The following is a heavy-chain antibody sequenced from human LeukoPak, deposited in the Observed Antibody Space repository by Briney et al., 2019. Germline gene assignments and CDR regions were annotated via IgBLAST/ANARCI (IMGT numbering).Heavy chain of an antibody. CDR2: ISSSGSTI. J-gene: IGHJ4*02. CDR1: GLTFSDYY. Sequence: GGSLRLSCAASGLTFSDYYMSWIRQAPGKGLEWVSYISSSGSTIYYADSVKGRLTISRDNAKNSLYLQMNSLRAEDTAVYYCARESVAAAGTSFDYWGQGTLVTVSS. D-gene: IGHD6-13*01. V-gene: IGHV3-11*01. CDR3: ARESVAAAGTSFDY.